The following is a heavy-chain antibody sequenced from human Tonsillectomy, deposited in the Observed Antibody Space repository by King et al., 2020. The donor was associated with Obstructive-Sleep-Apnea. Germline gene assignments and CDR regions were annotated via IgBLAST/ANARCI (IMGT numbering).Heavy chain of an antibody. J-gene: IGHJ4*02. CDR3: ARDSHQYYYGSGSPGFDY. V-gene: IGHV4-39*07. CDR2: IYYSGST. Sequence: QLQESGPGLVKPSETLSLTCTVSGGSISSSSYYWGWIRQPPGKGLEWIGSIYYSGSTYYNPSLKSRVTISVDTSKNQFSLKLSSVTAADTAVYYCARDSHQYYYGSGSPGFDYWGQGTLVTVSS. CDR1: GGSISSSSYY. D-gene: IGHD3-10*01.